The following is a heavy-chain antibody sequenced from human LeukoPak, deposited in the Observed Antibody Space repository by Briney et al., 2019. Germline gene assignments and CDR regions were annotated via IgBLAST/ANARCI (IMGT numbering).Heavy chain of an antibody. CDR3: VTPRLHKGVFDF. D-gene: IGHD2-8*01. V-gene: IGHV3-30*12. J-gene: IGHJ3*01. CDR2: ISYDGTYK. CDR1: GFTFNTYG. Sequence: GGSLRLSCTASGFTFNTYGMDWVRQAPGKGLEWVAVISYDGTYKAHAASVRGRFTISRDNSQNRLFLQMNSLRAEDTGVYYCVTPRLHKGVFDFWGQGTMVTVSS.